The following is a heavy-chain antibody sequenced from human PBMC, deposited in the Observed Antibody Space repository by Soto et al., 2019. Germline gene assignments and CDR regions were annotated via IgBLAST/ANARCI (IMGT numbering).Heavy chain of an antibody. D-gene: IGHD3-10*01. Sequence: PGESLKISCKGSGYSFTSYWIGWVRQLPGKGLEWMGIIYPGDSDTRYSPSFQGQVTISADKSISTAYLQWSSLKASDTAMYYWAGGGVVGVITRTRDYYGMDVWGQGTTVTVSS. V-gene: IGHV5-51*01. CDR1: GYSFTSYW. J-gene: IGHJ6*02. CDR2: IYPGDSDT. CDR3: AGGGVVGVITRTRDYYGMDV.